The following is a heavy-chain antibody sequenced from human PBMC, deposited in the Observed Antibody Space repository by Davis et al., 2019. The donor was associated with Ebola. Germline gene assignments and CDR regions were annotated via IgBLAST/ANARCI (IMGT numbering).Heavy chain of an antibody. D-gene: IGHD3-3*01. CDR2: INPNSGGT. J-gene: IGHJ3*02. CDR1: GYTFTSYY. V-gene: IGHV1-2*02. CDR3: ARDAWSGSPEDAFDI. Sequence: ASVKVSCKASGYTFTSYYMHWVRQAPGQGLEWMGWINPNSGGTNYAQKFQGRVTMTRDTSISTAYMELSRLRSDDTAVYYCARDAWSGSPEDAFDIWGQGTMVTVSS.